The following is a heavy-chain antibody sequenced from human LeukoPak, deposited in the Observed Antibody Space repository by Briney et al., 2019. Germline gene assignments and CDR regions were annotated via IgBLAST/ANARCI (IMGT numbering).Heavy chain of an antibody. D-gene: IGHD2-15*01. V-gene: IGHV1-8*01. Sequence: ASVKVSCKASGYTFTSYDINWVRQATGQGLEWMGWMNPDSGNTGYAQKVQGRVTMTRNTSISTAYMELSSLRSEDTAVYYCARGRRYCSGGSCYYSFEYWGQGNLVTVSS. CDR2: MNPDSGNT. CDR1: GYTFTSYD. J-gene: IGHJ4*02. CDR3: ARGRRYCSGGSCYYSFEY.